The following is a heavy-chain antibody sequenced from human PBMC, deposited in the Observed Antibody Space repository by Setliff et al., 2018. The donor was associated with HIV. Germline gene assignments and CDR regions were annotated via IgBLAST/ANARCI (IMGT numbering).Heavy chain of an antibody. V-gene: IGHV3-30-3*01. Sequence: GGSLRLSCAASGFTFSRYSMHWVRQAPGKGLEWVAFISYDGKKDYADSVRGRFTISRDNSKNTLFLQMNSLRPEDAALYYCARVATTQMWGWFAPWGQGTLVTVSS. CDR2: ISYDGKK. CDR1: GFTFSRYS. CDR3: ARVATTQMWGWFAP. D-gene: IGHD1-26*01. J-gene: IGHJ5*02.